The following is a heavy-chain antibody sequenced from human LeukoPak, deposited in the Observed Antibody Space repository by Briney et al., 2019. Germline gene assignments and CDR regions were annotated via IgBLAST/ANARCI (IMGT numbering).Heavy chain of an antibody. J-gene: IGHJ5*02. CDR1: GGSISSYY. CDR2: IYYTGST. Sequence: TSETLSLTCTVSGGSISSYYWSWIRQPPGKGLEWIGYIYYTGSTNYNPSLKSRVTISVDTSKNQFSLRLNSMTAADTAVYYCARHIFWVGATTSNWVDPWGQGTLVTVSS. V-gene: IGHV4-59*08. CDR3: ARHIFWVGATTSNWVDP. D-gene: IGHD1-26*01.